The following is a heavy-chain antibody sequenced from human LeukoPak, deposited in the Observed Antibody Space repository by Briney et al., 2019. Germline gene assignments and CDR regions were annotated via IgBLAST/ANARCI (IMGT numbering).Heavy chain of an antibody. Sequence: GESLQISCRASGYIFTSYWLGWVRQTPDKGLEWMGIIYPGDSDTRYSPSFQGQVTISADKSITTAYLQWSSLKASDTAMYYCARQRGYSYGYSQYYFDYWGQGTLVTVSS. CDR1: GYIFTSYW. CDR3: ARQRGYSYGYSQYYFDY. J-gene: IGHJ4*02. D-gene: IGHD5-18*01. CDR2: IYPGDSDT. V-gene: IGHV5-51*01.